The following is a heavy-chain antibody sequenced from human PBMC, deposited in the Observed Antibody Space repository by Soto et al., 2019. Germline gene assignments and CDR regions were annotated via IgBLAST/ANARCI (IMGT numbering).Heavy chain of an antibody. CDR1: GLSVSNYL. J-gene: IGHJ4*02. D-gene: IGHD2-21*01. Sequence: PGGSLRLSCAASGLSVSNYLMHWVRQTPGKGLEWVSRINSDDTSSSYAASVKGRFTISRDNAKNTLYLQMNSLRAEDTAVYYCTRGGDAYKNGHWGQGTLVTVSS. CDR2: INSDDTSS. CDR3: TRGGDAYKNGH. V-gene: IGHV3-74*01.